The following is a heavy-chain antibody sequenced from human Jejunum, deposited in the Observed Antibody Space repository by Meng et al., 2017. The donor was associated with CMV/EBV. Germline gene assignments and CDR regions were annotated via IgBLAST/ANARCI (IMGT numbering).Heavy chain of an antibody. V-gene: IGHV1-69*05. D-gene: IGHD5-24*01. Sequence: KVSGGSFSSFAISWVRQSPGQGREWMGGIIPQIGPPQYAAKFQQRVTITTDTSTNTVNMELGSLTSDDTAVYYCARGSGWLQFVYWGQGSLVTVSS. CDR1: GGSFSSFA. J-gene: IGHJ4*02. CDR3: ARGSGWLQFVY. CDR2: IIPQIGPP.